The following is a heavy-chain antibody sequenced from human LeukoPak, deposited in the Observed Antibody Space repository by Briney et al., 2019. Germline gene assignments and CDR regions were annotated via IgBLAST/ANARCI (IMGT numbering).Heavy chain of an antibody. CDR1: GFSFNNYA. J-gene: IGHJ6*02. Sequence: GGSLRLSCAASGFSFNNYAMNWVRQAPGKGLEWVSSILSSGGCTYYADSVKGRFTIPRDNSRDALYLQMNGLRAEDTAIYYFAKAYAVRGAFLLYGMDVGGEGPTVTVS. D-gene: IGHD3-10*01. CDR2: ILSSGGCT. CDR3: AKAYAVRGAFLLYGMDV. V-gene: IGHV3-23*01.